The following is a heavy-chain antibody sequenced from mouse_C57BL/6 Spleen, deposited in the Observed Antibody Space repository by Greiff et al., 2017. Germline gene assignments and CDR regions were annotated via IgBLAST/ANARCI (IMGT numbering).Heavy chain of an antibody. J-gene: IGHJ3*01. D-gene: IGHD2-4*01. CDR3: ARGDYDWFAY. V-gene: IGHV5-4*01. CDR2: ISDGGSYT. CDR1: GFTFSSYA. Sequence: EVQVVESGGGLVKPGGSLKLSCAASGFTFSSYAMSWVRQTPEKRLEWVATISDGGSYTYYPDNVKGRFTISRDNAKNNLYLQMSHLKSEDTAMYYCARGDYDWFAYWGQGTLVTVSA.